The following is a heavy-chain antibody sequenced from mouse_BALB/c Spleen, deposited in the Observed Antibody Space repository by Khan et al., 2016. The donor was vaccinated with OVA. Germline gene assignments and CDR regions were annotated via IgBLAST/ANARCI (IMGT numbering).Heavy chain of an antibody. V-gene: IGHV3-8*02. J-gene: IGHJ4*01. CDR1: SDSITSGF. D-gene: IGHD1-1*02. CDR2: ITYSGNF. Sequence: EVELVESGPSLAKPSQTLSLSCSVTSDSITSGFWNWIRKFPGNKFEYLGYITYSGNFYYNPSLKSRISISRDTSKSQDYLQLNSVTTEDTATYYCARTGRRWAIDYWGQGTTVTVSS. CDR3: ARTGRRWAIDY.